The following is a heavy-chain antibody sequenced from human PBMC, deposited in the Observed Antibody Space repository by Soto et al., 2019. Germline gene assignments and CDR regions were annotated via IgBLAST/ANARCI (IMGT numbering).Heavy chain of an antibody. CDR2: MNPNSGNT. D-gene: IGHD6-19*01. CDR1: GYTFTSYD. V-gene: IGHV1-8*01. CDR3: AVGVYSSGWSYFDY. Sequence: ASVKVSCRASGYTFTSYDINWVRQATGQGLEWMGWMNPNSGNTGYAQKFRGRVTMTRNTSISTAYMELSSLRSEDTAVYYCAVGVYSSGWSYFDYWGQGTMVTVYS. J-gene: IGHJ4*02.